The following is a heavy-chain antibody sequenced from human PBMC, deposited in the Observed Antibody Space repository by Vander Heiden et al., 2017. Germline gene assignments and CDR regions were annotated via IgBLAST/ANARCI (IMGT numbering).Heavy chain of an antibody. J-gene: IGHJ4*02. CDR1: GFTFSSSW. CDR2: MNSDGSTT. Sequence: EVQLVESGGGLVQPGGCLRLSCVDSGFTFSSSWMHWVRQAPGTGLVWLSRMNSDGSTTDYADSVKGRFTISRDNAKNTLYLQMNGLRAEDTAVYYCARAGFFRFDYWGQGILVTVSS. CDR3: ARAGFFRFDY. V-gene: IGHV3-74*01. D-gene: IGHD3-3*01.